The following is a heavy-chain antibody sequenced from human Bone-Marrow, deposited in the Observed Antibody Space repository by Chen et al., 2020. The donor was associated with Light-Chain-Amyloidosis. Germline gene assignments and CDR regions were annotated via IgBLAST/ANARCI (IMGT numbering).Heavy chain of an antibody. J-gene: IGHJ4*02. CDR1: GFTFSSYA. D-gene: IGHD3-10*01. CDR3: ARERDGRGLDY. Sequence: VESGGGVVQPGRSLRLSCAASGFTFSSYAMYWVRQAPGKGLEWLAFISYDGSRVSYAGSLKGRFTISRDQSKRKLYLQMSSLGPEDTALYYCARERDGRGLDYWGQGTLVSVST. CDR2: ISYDGSRV. V-gene: IGHV3-30*03.